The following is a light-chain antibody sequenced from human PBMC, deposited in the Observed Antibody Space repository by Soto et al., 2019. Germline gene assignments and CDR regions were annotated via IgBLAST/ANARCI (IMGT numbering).Light chain of an antibody. CDR1: SSNIGSNY. CDR2: RNN. J-gene: IGLJ2*01. CDR3: AAWDDSLSGPV. Sequence: QSVLTQPASASGTTGKRVTISCSGSSSNIGSNYVYWYQQLPGTAPKLLIYRNNQRPSGVPDRFSGSKSGTSASLAISGLRSEDEADYYCAAWDDSLSGPVFGGGTKLTV. V-gene: IGLV1-47*01.